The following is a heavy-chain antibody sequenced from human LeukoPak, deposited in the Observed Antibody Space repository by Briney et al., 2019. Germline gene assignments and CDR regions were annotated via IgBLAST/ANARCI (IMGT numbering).Heavy chain of an antibody. J-gene: IGHJ3*02. D-gene: IGHD2-8*01. CDR1: GFTFSSYW. V-gene: IGHV3-7*01. Sequence: PGGSLRLSCAASGFTFSSYWMSWVRQAPGKGLEWVANIKQDGSEKYYVVSVKGRFTISRDSAKNSLYLQMNSLRAEDTAVYYCARDTKAGAFDIWGQGTMVTVSS. CDR3: ARDTKAGAFDI. CDR2: IKQDGSEK.